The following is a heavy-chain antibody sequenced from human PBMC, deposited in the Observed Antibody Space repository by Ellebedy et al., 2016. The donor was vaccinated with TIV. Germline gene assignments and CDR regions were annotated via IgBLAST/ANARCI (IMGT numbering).Heavy chain of an antibody. V-gene: IGHV4-59*11. CDR3: ARESAFGRGYFEHGMDV. CDR1: GGTISNHY. D-gene: IGHD3-3*01. Sequence: SETLSLTXTVSGGTISNHYWNWIRQPPGKGMEWIGYIYYSGSTKYNPSLKSRLTISIDTSKNQSSLKLSSVTAADTAVYYCARESAFGRGYFEHGMDVWGQGTTVTVSS. J-gene: IGHJ6*02. CDR2: IYYSGST.